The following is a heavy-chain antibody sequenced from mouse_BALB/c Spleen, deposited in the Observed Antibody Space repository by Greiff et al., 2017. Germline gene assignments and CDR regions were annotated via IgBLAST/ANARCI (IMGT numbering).Heavy chain of an antibody. CDR1: GYAFSSYW. J-gene: IGHJ4*01. CDR3: AREGLPLYYAMDY. CDR2: IYPGDGDT. V-gene: IGHV1-80*01. Sequence: VKLMESGAELVRPGSSVKISCKASGYAFSSYWMNWVKQRPGQGLEWIGQIYPGDGDTNYNGKFKGKATLTADKSSSTAYMQLSSLTSEDSAVYFCAREGLPLYYAMDYWGQGTSVTVSS. D-gene: IGHD2-4*01.